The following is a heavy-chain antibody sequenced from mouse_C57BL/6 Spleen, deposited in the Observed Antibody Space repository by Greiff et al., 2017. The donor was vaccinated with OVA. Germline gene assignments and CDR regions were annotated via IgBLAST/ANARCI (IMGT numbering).Heavy chain of an antibody. CDR3: AKTTLGWFAY. CDR2: INPNNGGT. D-gene: IGHD2-1*01. CDR1: GYTFTDYY. J-gene: IGHJ3*01. V-gene: IGHV1-26*01. Sequence: EVQLQQSGPELVKPGASVKISCKASGYTFTDYYMNWVKQSHGKSLEWIGDINPNNGGTSYNQKFKGKATLTVDKSSSTAYMELRSLTSEDSAVYYCAKTTLGWFAYWGQGTLVTVSA.